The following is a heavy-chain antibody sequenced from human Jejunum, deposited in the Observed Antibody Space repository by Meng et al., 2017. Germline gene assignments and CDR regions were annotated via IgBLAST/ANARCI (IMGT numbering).Heavy chain of an antibody. CDR3: ARGVGDIRFGFDY. CDR2: IYHSGRS. CDR1: GDASSSTSW. J-gene: IGHJ4*02. D-gene: IGHD3-16*01. Sequence: QGPLQESGPGLVKPSGTLSLTCEVSGDASSSTSWCDWLRQPPGKGLEWIGEIYHSGRSNFIPSLKSRVSISLDESKNQFSLTLNSVTAADTAVYYCARGVGDIRFGFDYWGQGILVTVSS. V-gene: IGHV4-4*02.